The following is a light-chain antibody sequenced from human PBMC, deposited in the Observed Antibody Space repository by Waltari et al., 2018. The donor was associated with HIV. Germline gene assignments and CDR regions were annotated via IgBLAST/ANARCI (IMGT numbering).Light chain of an antibody. Sequence: QSALTQPASVSGSPEQSITISCPGAGSDVGDFKYVSWYPQYPGKAPKLIIYDVNKRPSGVSNRFSGSKSGNTASLTISGLQAEDEADYYCCSYAGSSTFGFYVFGTETKVTVL. CDR2: DVN. J-gene: IGLJ1*01. CDR1: GSDVGDFKY. V-gene: IGLV2-23*02. CDR3: CSYAGSSTFGFYV.